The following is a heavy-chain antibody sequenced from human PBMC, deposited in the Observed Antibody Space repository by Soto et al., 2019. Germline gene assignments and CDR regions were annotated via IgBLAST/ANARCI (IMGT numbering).Heavy chain of an antibody. Sequence: EVQLLESGGGLVQPGGSLRLSCAASGFIFNSYAMSWVRQAPGKGLEWVSTLTSTGGTYYADSVKGRFPISRANSKNTLYLQMNNLSAEHKAVSYCAKDGDLYSGYFDYWGQGTLVTVSS. CDR1: GFIFNSYA. J-gene: IGHJ4*02. CDR3: AKDGDLYSGYFDY. D-gene: IGHD3-10*01. V-gene: IGHV3-23*01. CDR2: LTSTGGT.